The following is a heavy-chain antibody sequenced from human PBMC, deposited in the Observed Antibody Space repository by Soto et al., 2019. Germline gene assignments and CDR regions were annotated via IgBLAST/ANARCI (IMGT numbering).Heavy chain of an antibody. Sequence: PSETLSLTCTVSGGSISSSSYYWGWIRQPPGKGLEWIGSIYYSGSTYYNPSLKSRVTISVDTSKNQFSLKLSSVTAADTAVYYCARPGRSWIAAAGADEFDYWGQGTLVTVSS. J-gene: IGHJ4*02. CDR2: IYYSGST. D-gene: IGHD6-13*01. V-gene: IGHV4-39*01. CDR3: ARPGRSWIAAAGADEFDY. CDR1: GGSISSSSYY.